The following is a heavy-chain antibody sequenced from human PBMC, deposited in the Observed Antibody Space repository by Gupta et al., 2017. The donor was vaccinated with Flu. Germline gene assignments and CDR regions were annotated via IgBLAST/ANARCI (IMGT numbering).Heavy chain of an antibody. D-gene: IGHD3-16*01. CDR2: LKSHTDGGTT. Sequence: EVQLVASGGGLVKPGESLTLSCVASGFIFTDAYMNWVRQAPGKGLEWVGRLKSHTDGGTTDYAPPVKGRFTISRDDSKNTLFLQMRSLKTEDTAVYFCATDSSGGITFDIWGRGTMVTVSS. J-gene: IGHJ3*02. CDR1: GFIFTDAY. CDR3: ATDSSGGITFDI. V-gene: IGHV3-15*01.